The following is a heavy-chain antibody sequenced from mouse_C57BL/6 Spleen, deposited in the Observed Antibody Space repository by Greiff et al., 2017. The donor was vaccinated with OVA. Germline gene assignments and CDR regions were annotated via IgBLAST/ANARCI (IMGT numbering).Heavy chain of an antibody. V-gene: IGHV1-82*01. D-gene: IGHD2-4*01. CDR3: AREDYDYVFAY. CDR1: GYAFSSSW. Sequence: QVQLQQSGPELVKPGASLKLSCTASGYAFSSSWMNWVKQRPGKGLEWIGRIYPGGGDTNYNGKFKGKVTLTADKSSSTAYMQLSSLTSEDYAVYFCAREDYDYVFAYWGQGTLVTVSA. J-gene: IGHJ3*01. CDR2: IYPGGGDT.